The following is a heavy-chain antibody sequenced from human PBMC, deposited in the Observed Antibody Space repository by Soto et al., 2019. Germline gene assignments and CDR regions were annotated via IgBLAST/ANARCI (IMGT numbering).Heavy chain of an antibody. CDR2: INHSGST. CDR3: ARGRVDSSSSFDY. Sequence: QVQLQQWGAGLLKPSETLSLTCAVYGGSFSGYYWSWIRQPPGKGLEWIGEINHSGSTNYNPSLKSRVTISVDTSKNQVALKLSSVTAADTAVYYGARGRVDSSSSFDYWGQGTLVTVSS. D-gene: IGHD6-6*01. J-gene: IGHJ4*02. CDR1: GGSFSGYY. V-gene: IGHV4-34*01.